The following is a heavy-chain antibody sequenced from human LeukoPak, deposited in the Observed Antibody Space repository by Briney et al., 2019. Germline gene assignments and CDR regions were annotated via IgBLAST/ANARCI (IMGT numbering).Heavy chain of an antibody. Sequence: GASVKVSCKASGYTFTGYYMHWVRQAPGQGLEWMGWISPNSGDTDIAQKFQGRVTMTRDTSIATSYMEVDSLTSDDTAVYYCARESACGTTNCLAPADWLDPWGQGTLVGVSS. CDR1: GYTFTGYY. V-gene: IGHV1-2*02. D-gene: IGHD2-2*01. J-gene: IGHJ5*02. CDR3: ARESACGTTNCLAPADWLDP. CDR2: ISPNSGDT.